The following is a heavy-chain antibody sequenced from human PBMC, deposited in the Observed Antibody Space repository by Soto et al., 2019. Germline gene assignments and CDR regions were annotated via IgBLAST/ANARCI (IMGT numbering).Heavy chain of an antibody. V-gene: IGHV1-18*01. D-gene: IGHD5-18*01. CDR2: IRAYNGDT. CDR3: ARGVYSYDHYFDY. Sequence: ASVKVSCKTSGYTFSAYDIYWVRQAPGQGLEWMGWIRAYNGDTNYAQKFQTRVTMTTDKSTDTAYMDLRSLRSDDTAMYYCARGVYSYDHYFDYWGQGTLVTVSS. J-gene: IGHJ4*02. CDR1: GYTFSAYD.